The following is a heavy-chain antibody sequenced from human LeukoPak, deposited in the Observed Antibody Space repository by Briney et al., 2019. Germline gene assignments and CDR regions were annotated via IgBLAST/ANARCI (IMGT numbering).Heavy chain of an antibody. CDR2: INLSGGSR. CDR1: GYTFTRYY. D-gene: IGHD2-21*02. Sequence: GASVKVSCKASGYTFTRYYMHWVRQAPGQGLEWMGIINLSGGSRTYAEQFQGRVTMTRDTSTSTGYMELSSLRSEDTAVYYCARGSVMTSDYYYDMDVWGQGTTVTVSS. J-gene: IGHJ6*02. V-gene: IGHV1-46*01. CDR3: ARGSVMTSDYYYDMDV.